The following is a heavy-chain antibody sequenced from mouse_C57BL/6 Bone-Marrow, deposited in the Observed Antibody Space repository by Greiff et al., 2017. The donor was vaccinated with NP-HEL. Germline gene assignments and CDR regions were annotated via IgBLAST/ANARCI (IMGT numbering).Heavy chain of an antibody. CDR1: GFTFSDYG. V-gene: IGHV5-17*01. D-gene: IGHD1-1*01. CDR2: ISSGSSTI. CDR3: ARGGSSPHYYFDY. Sequence: EVQRVESGGGLVKPGGSLKLSCAASGFTFSDYGMHWVRQAPEKGLEWVAYISSGSSTIYYADTVKGRFTSSGDNAKNTLFLQMTSLRSEDTAMYYCARGGSSPHYYFDYWGEGTTLTVSS. J-gene: IGHJ2*01.